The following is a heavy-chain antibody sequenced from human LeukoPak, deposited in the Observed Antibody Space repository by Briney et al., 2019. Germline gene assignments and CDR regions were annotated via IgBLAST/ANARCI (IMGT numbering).Heavy chain of an antibody. Sequence: GASVKVSCKASGYTFTSYAMHWVRQAPGQRLEWMGWINAGNGNTKYSQKFQGRVTITRDTSASTAYMELSSLRSEDTAVYYCARVLQPLYCSSTSCYTVHWFDPWGQGTLVTVSS. CDR3: ARVLQPLYCSSTSCYTVHWFDP. V-gene: IGHV1-3*01. CDR2: INAGNGNT. J-gene: IGHJ5*02. CDR1: GYTFTSYA. D-gene: IGHD2-2*02.